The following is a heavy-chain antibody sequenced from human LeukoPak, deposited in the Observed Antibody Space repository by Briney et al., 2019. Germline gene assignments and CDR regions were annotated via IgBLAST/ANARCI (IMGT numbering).Heavy chain of an antibody. Sequence: GGSLRLSCAASGFTFSSHYMTWVRQAPGKGLEWVANIKQDGRDRYYVDSVKGRFTISRDNAKDSLYLQMNSLRVEDTAVYYCAREYRFGGADDAFDIWGRGTMVTVSS. V-gene: IGHV3-7*01. D-gene: IGHD3-16*01. CDR3: AREYRFGGADDAFDI. CDR2: IKQDGRDR. J-gene: IGHJ3*02. CDR1: GFTFSSHY.